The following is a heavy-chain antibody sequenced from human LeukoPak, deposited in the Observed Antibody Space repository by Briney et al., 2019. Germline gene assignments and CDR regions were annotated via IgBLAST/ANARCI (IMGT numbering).Heavy chain of an antibody. CDR2: ISGSGGST. CDR1: GFTFSSYA. Sequence: PGGSLRLTCAASGFTFSSYAMSWVRQAPGKGLEWVSAISGSGGSTYYADSVKGRFTISRDNSKNTLYLQMNSLRAEDTAVYYCAKDLVYAIYGVKTFDYWGQGTLVTVSS. CDR3: AKDLVYAIYGVKTFDY. D-gene: IGHD2-8*01. V-gene: IGHV3-23*01. J-gene: IGHJ4*02.